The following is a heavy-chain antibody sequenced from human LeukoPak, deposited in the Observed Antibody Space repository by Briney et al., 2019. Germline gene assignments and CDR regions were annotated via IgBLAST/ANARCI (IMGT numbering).Heavy chain of an antibody. V-gene: IGHV3-74*01. CDR1: GFTFSSYW. D-gene: IGHD3-10*01. Sequence: PGGSLRLSCAASGFTFSSYWMHWVRHAPGKGLVWVSRVYSDGSSTSYADSVKGRFTISRDNAKNTLYLQMNSLRAEDAAVYYCVRGPYGSGSPYYFDYWGQGTLVTVSS. CDR2: VYSDGSST. CDR3: VRGPYGSGSPYYFDY. J-gene: IGHJ4*02.